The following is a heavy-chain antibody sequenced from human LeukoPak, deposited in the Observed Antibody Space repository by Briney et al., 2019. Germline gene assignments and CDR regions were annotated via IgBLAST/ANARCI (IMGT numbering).Heavy chain of an antibody. J-gene: IGHJ5*02. V-gene: IGHV3-53*01. CDR3: AKAQSLITGTTRGWFDP. CDR2: IYSGGST. CDR1: GFTVSSNY. Sequence: PGGSLRLSCAASGFTVSSNYMSWVRQAPGKGLEWVSVIYSGGSTYYADSVKGRFTISRDNSKNTLYLQMNSLRAEDTAVYYCAKAQSLITGTTRGWFDPWGQGTLVTVSS. D-gene: IGHD1-7*01.